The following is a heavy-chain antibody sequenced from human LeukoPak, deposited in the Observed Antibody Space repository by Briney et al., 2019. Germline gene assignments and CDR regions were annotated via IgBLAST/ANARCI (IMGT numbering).Heavy chain of an antibody. CDR1: GFTFSNAW. D-gene: IGHD1-26*01. V-gene: IGHV3-7*01. CDR2: IKDDGSDK. J-gene: IGHJ4*02. Sequence: GGSLRLSCAASGFTFSNAWMSWVRQAPGKGLEWVANIKDDGSDKYYVDSVKGRFTISRDNAKNSLYLQMNSLRDDDTAVYYCARAAGGTSRDYWGQGTLVTVSS. CDR3: ARAAGGTSRDY.